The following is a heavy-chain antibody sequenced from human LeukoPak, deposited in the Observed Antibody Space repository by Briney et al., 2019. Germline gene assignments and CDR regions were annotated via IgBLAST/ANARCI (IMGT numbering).Heavy chain of an antibody. CDR1: GGSINNYY. Sequence: MRSETLSLTCTVSGGSINNYYGRWIRQPPGRGGEWIGYMYCSGRTNFNPSRKSRVTLALDTSKNPCFLKLTSVAAEDRVWFYCARDRCRSRSGYLTITQKGYFDLWGHGTVVTVSS. J-gene: IGHJ2*01. D-gene: IGHD2-2*01. CDR3: ARDRCRSRSGYLTITQKGYFDL. CDR2: MYCSGRT. V-gene: IGHV4-59*01.